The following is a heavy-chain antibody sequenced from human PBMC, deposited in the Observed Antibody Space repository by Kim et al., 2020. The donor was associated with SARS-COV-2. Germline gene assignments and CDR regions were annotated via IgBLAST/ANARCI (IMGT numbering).Heavy chain of an antibody. J-gene: IGHJ5*02. CDR2: TYYRSKWNY. Sequence: SQTLSLTCAISGDSVSSNSATWSWITQSPSRGLEWLGRTYYRSKWNYDYALSVKGRMTINSDTSKNQFSLQLNSVTPEDTAVYYCVGGVPTAGFDPWGQGILVTVSS. CDR3: VGGVPTAGFDP. CDR1: GDSVSSNSAT. D-gene: IGHD2-2*01. V-gene: IGHV6-1*01.